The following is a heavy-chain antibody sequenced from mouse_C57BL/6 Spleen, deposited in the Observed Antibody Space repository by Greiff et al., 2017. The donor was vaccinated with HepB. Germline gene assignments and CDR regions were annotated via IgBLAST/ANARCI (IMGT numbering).Heavy chain of an antibody. D-gene: IGHD4-1*01. J-gene: IGHJ3*01. CDR1: GYAFTNYL. Sequence: VQLQQSGAELVRPGTSVKVSCKASGYAFTNYLIEWVKQRPGQGLEWIGVINTGSGGTNYNEKFKGKATLTADKSSSTAYMQLSSLTSADSAVYFCAREGAGTGFAYWGQGTLVTVSA. CDR3: AREGAGTGFAY. V-gene: IGHV1-54*01. CDR2: INTGSGGT.